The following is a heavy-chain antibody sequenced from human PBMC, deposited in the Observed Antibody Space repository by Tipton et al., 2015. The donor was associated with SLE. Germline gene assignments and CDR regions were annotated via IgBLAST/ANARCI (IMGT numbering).Heavy chain of an antibody. V-gene: IGHV3-23*01. CDR3: AKRSYDYYGSGSYFDY. Sequence: GSLRLSCAASGFTFSSCAMSWVRQAPGKGLEWVSAISGSGSSTYYADSVKGRFTISRDNSKNTLYLQMNSLRAEDTAVYYCAKRSYDYYGSGSYFDYWGQGTLVTVSS. J-gene: IGHJ4*02. CDR2: ISGSGSST. D-gene: IGHD3-10*01. CDR1: GFTFSSCA.